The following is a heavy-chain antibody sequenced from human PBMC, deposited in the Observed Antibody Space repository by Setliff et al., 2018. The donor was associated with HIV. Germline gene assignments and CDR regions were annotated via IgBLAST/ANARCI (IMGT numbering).Heavy chain of an antibody. CDR3: AREYCSAGSCYSGR. CDR1: GGSISSSSDY. J-gene: IGHJ4*02. D-gene: IGHD2-15*01. Sequence: PSETLSLTCTVSGGSISSSSDYWGWIRQPPGKGLEWIGYIYYSGSTYYNPSLKSRITISVDTSKNQFSLKLSSATAADTAVYYCAREYCSAGSCYSGRWGQGMLVTVSS. V-gene: IGHV4-39*02. CDR2: IYYSGST.